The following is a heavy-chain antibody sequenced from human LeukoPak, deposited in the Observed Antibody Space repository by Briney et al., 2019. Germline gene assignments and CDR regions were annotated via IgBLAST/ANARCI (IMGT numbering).Heavy chain of an antibody. V-gene: IGHV6-1*01. J-gene: IGHJ4*02. Sequence: SQTLSLTCAFSGHIYSLYNEAWASGRQSPSRGLEWLGRTYYRSKWYNDYAVSVKSRITINPDTSKNQFSLQLNSVTPEDTAVYFCARDRYYGCASDELRWPVPSGGYFFDYWGQGTLVTVSS. D-gene: IGHD6-19*01. CDR1: GHIYSLYNEA. CDR2: TYYRSKWYN. CDR3: ARDRYYGCASDELRWPVPSGGYFFDY.